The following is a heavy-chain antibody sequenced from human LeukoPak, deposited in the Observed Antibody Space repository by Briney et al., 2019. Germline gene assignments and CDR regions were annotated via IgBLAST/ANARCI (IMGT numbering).Heavy chain of an antibody. D-gene: IGHD3-16*02. Sequence: PVASVKVSCKASGYTFTGYYMHWVRQAPGQGLEWMGWINPNSGGTNYAQKFQGRVTMTRDTSISTAYMELSRLRPDDTAVYYCARLGDSDYVWGSYRSYYFDYWGQGTLVTVSS. CDR1: GYTFTGYY. V-gene: IGHV1-2*02. J-gene: IGHJ4*02. CDR2: INPNSGGT. CDR3: ARLGDSDYVWGSYRSYYFDY.